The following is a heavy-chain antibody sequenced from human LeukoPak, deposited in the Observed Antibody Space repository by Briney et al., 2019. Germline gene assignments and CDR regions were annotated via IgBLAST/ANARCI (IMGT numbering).Heavy chain of an antibody. J-gene: IGHJ4*02. CDR2: INWNGGST. CDR1: GFTFDDYG. D-gene: IGHD3-3*01. CDR3: ASTIFGVDDKGY. V-gene: IGHV3-20*04. Sequence: PGGSLRLSCAASGFTFDDYGMSWVRQAPGKGLEGVSGINWNGGSTGYADSVKGRFTISRDNAKNSLYLQMNSLRAEDTALYYCASTIFGVDDKGYWGQGTLVTVSS.